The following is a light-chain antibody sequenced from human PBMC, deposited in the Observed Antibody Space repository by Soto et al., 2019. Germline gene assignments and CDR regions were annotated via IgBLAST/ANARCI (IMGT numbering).Light chain of an antibody. CDR1: QSISSY. V-gene: IGKV1-39*01. Sequence: DIQMTQSPSSLSASVGDRVTITCRASQSISSYLNWYQQKPGKAPKLLIYAASSLQSGVPSRFSGSGSGTDCTLSISSLQPEDFAPYYCQQSYSTPRTFGQGTTVEIK. CDR2: AAS. CDR3: QQSYSTPRT. J-gene: IGKJ1*01.